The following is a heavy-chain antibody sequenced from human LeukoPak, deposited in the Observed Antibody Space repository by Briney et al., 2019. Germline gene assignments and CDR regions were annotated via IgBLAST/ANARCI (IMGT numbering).Heavy chain of an antibody. CDR2: ISNTGST. J-gene: IGHJ5*02. Sequence: SETLSLTCTVSGAAIRGFYWSWFRQPPGKGLDWIGHISNTGSTTYNPSLKSRVTISEYMSENQFSLSLSSVTAADTAVYYCARVSIVGAHNWFDPWGQGTLVTVSS. CDR3: ARVSIVGAHNWFDP. D-gene: IGHD1-26*01. V-gene: IGHV4-59*01. CDR1: GAAIRGFY.